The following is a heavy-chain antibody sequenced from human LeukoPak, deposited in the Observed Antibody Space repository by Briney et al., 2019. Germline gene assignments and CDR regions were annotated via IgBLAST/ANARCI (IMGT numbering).Heavy chain of an antibody. D-gene: IGHD3-22*01. J-gene: IGHJ5*02. CDR3: ARHEGPLTYYYDSSGYANWFDP. CDR2: IYYSGST. V-gene: IGHV4-59*08. CDR1: GFTFSSYS. Sequence: LRLSCAASGFTFSSYSMNWIRQPPGKGLEWIGYIYYSGSTNYNPSLKSRVTISVDTSKNQFSLKLSSVTAADTAVYYCARHEGPLTYYYDSSGYANWFDPWGQGTLVTVSS.